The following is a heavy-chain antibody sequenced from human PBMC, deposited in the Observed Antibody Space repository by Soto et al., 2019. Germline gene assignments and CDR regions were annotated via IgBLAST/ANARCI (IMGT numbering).Heavy chain of an antibody. V-gene: IGHV3-30*18. D-gene: IGHD6-13*01. CDR1: GFTFSSYG. J-gene: IGHJ4*02. Sequence: GGSLRLSCAASGFTFSSYGMHWVRQAPGKGLEWVAVISYDGSNKYYADSVKGRFTISRDNSKNTLYLQMNSLRAEDTAVYYCAKEAYSSPSGGYYFDYWGQGTLVTVSS. CDR3: AKEAYSSPSGGYYFDY. CDR2: ISYDGSNK.